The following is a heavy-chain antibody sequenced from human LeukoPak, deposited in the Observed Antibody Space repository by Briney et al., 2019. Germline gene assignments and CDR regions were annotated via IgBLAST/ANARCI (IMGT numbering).Heavy chain of an antibody. D-gene: IGHD5-18*01. V-gene: IGHV4-4*07. CDR1: GGSMSGYY. CDR3: ARVRSYGFSQYYFDY. CDR2: IYTSGST. J-gene: IGHJ4*02. Sequence: NPSETLSLTCIVSGGSMSGYYWSWIRQPAGKGLEWIGRIYTSGSTNYNPSLKSRVTMSVDTSKNQFSLKLSSVTAADTAVYYCARVRSYGFSQYYFDYWGQGTLVTVSS.